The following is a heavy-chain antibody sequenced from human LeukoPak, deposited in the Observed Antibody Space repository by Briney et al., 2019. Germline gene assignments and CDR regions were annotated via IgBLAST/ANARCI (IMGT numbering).Heavy chain of an antibody. CDR3: AKVIGFVVVTGSYFDY. CDR2: ISGSGSST. J-gene: IGHJ4*02. Sequence: PGGSLRLSCAASGFTFSSYAMSWVRQAPGKGLEWVSAISGSGSSTYYADSVKGRFTISRDNSKNTLYLQMNSLRAEDTAVYYCAKVIGFVVVTGSYFDYWGQGTLVTVSS. D-gene: IGHD2-21*02. CDR1: GFTFSSYA. V-gene: IGHV3-23*01.